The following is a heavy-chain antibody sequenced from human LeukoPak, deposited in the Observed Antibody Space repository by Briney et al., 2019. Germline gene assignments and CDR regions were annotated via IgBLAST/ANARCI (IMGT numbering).Heavy chain of an antibody. J-gene: IGHJ3*02. CDR1: GSTFSSYS. V-gene: IGHV3-21*01. CDR2: ISSSSSYI. CDR3: ARVSASGSYFAFDI. D-gene: IGHD1-26*01. Sequence: PGGSLRLSCAASGSTFSSYSMNWVRQAPGKGLEWVSSISSSSSYIYYADSVKGRFTISRDNAKNSLYLQMNSLRAEDTAVYYCARVSASGSYFAFDIWGQGTMVTVSS.